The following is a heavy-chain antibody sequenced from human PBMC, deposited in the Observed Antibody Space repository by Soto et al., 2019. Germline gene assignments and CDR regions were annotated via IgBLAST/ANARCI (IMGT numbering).Heavy chain of an antibody. CDR1: GGSISSSSYY. J-gene: IGHJ5*02. D-gene: IGHD6-19*01. CDR3: ARQSSGWYNWVDP. V-gene: IGHV4-39*01. Sequence: PSETLSLTCSVSGGSISSSSYYWGWIRQPPGKGLEWIGSIYYSGSIDYNPSLKSRVTISVDTSKNQFSLKLSSVTAAETAVYYCARQSSGWYNWVDPWGQGTLVTVS. CDR2: IYYSGSI.